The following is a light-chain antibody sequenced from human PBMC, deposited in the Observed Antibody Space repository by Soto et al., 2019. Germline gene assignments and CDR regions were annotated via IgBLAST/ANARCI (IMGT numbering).Light chain of an antibody. CDR2: GAS. CDR1: QSISSSY. CDR3: QQYGSSPLIT. J-gene: IGKJ4*01. Sequence: EIVLTQSPDTLSLSPGERATLSCRASQSISSSYLAWYQQKLGQAPRLLIYGASSRATGIPDRFSGSGSGTDFTLTISRLEPEDFTLYYCQQYGSSPLITFGGGTKVEIK. V-gene: IGKV3-20*01.